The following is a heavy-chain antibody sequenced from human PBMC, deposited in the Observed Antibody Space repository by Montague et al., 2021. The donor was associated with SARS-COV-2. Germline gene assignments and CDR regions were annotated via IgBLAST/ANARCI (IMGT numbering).Heavy chain of an antibody. CDR1: GLTVSSNY. J-gene: IGHJ6*02. CDR3: ARDERRASKWSYGLDV. CDR2: IDAVGNT. D-gene: IGHD2-15*01. V-gene: IGHV3-53*01. Sequence: SLRLSCAASGLTVSSNYLTWVRQAPGRGLEWVSFIDAVGNTYYADSVKGRFTVSRDNSKNTVYLQMNSLRVEDTAIYYCARDERRASKWSYGLDVWGPGTPVTVSS.